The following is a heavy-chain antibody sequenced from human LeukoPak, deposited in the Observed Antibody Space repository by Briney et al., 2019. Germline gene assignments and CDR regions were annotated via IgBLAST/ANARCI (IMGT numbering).Heavy chain of an antibody. D-gene: IGHD3-10*01. V-gene: IGHV1-69*06. CDR1: GGTFSSYA. CDR2: IIPIFATA. Sequence: SVKVSCKASGGTFSSYAISWVRQVPGQGLEWMGGIIPIFATANYAQKFQGRVTITADKSTSTAYMELSSLRSEDTAVYYCAGRSYGSGSYYYYYYYMDVWGKGTTVTVPS. J-gene: IGHJ6*03. CDR3: AGRSYGSGSYYYYYYYMDV.